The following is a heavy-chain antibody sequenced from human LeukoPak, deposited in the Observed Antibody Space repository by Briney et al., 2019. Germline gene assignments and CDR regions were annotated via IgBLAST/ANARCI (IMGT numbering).Heavy chain of an antibody. V-gene: IGHV3-23*01. CDR1: GFTFSSYV. D-gene: IGHD3-10*01. Sequence: GGSLRLSCAASGFTFSSYVMSWVRQAPGKGLEWVSAISGSGGITHYADSVKGRFTISRDNSQNTLFLQMNSLRVDDTAMYYCAKDVRDYYGTGTLNFDSWGQGTLVSVSS. J-gene: IGHJ4*02. CDR3: AKDVRDYYGTGTLNFDS. CDR2: ISGSGGIT.